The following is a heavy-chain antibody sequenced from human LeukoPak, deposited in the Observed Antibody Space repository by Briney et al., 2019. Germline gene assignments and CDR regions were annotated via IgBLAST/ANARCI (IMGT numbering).Heavy chain of an antibody. V-gene: IGHV3-66*04. J-gene: IGHJ4*02. CDR2: LYSGGRT. CDR1: GFIVNSNF. D-gene: IGHD3-10*01. Sequence: PGGSLRLSCAASGFIVNSNFMSWVRQAPGKGLEWVSVLYSGGRTQYADSVNGRFTISKDSSKNTVYLQMNRLRAEDTAVYYCARHERDLIRGYCFVDWGQGTLAIVSS. CDR3: ARHERDLIRGYCFVD.